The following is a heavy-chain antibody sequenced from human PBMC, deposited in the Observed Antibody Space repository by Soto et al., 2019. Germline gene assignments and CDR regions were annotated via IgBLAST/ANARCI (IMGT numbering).Heavy chain of an antibody. J-gene: IGHJ4*02. CDR1: GFTFSSYW. CDR3: ARDNGDYFFDCFYY. V-gene: IGHV3-7*05. Sequence: EVQLVESGGGLAQPGGSLSLSCAASGFTFSSYWMSWVRQAPGKGLEWVADIKQDGSEIYYVDSVKGRFTITRDNAMYSRYLQMNCRRAEDTAVYYCARDNGDYFFDCFYYWGQGSLVTFAS. D-gene: IGHD4-17*01. CDR2: IKQDGSEI.